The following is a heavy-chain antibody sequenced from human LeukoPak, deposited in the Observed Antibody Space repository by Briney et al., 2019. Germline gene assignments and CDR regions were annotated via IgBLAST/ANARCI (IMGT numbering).Heavy chain of an antibody. Sequence: SETLSLTCIVSGGSISSGGYYWSWIRQHPGKGLEWIGYIYYSGSTYYNPSLKSRVTISVDTSKNQFSLKLSSVTAADTAVYYCARGRPERVRGVIITFDYWGQGTLVTVSS. J-gene: IGHJ4*02. V-gene: IGHV4-31*03. CDR3: ARGRPERVRGVIITFDY. CDR2: IYYSGST. D-gene: IGHD3-10*01. CDR1: GGSISSGGYY.